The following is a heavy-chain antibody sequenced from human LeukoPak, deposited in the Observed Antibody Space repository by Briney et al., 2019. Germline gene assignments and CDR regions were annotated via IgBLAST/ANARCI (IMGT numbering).Heavy chain of an antibody. V-gene: IGHV3-33*06. Sequence: GGSLRLSCTASGLTFSHAWMSWVRQAPGKGLEWVAVIWYDGSNKYYADSVKGRFTISRDNSKNTLYLQMNSLRAEDTAVYYCAKDYYDSSGTLDYWGQGTLVTVSS. CDR3: AKDYYDSSGTLDY. CDR1: GLTFSHAW. CDR2: IWYDGSNK. J-gene: IGHJ4*02. D-gene: IGHD3-22*01.